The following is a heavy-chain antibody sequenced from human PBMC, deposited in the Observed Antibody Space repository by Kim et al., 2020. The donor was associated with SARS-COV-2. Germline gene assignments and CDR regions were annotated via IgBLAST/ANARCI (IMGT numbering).Heavy chain of an antibody. CDR3: ARGYYDSSGKRLPMDV. Sequence: LKRRVTLSVDTSKNQFSLKLSSVTAADTAVYYCARGYYDSSGKRLPMDVWGQGTTVTVSS. V-gene: IGHV4-39*01. J-gene: IGHJ6*02. D-gene: IGHD3-3*01.